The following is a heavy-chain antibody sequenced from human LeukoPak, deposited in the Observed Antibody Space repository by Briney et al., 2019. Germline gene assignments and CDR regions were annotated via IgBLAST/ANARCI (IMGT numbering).Heavy chain of an antibody. D-gene: IGHD4-17*01. CDR2: MNPDSGNT. CDR1: GYTFTSYD. V-gene: IGHV1-8*01. CDR3: ARRDDYVAFDI. J-gene: IGHJ3*02. Sequence: ASVKVSCKASGYTFTSYDINWVRQAPGQGLEWMGWMNPDSGNTAYAQKYRGRVSMTRNTSTSTAYLLLRSLRSEDTALYYCARRDDYVAFDIWGQGTMVTVSS.